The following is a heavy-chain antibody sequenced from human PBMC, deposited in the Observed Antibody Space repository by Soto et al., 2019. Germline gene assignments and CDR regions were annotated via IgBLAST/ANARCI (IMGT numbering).Heavy chain of an antibody. CDR3: VRDDVYCGGGRCYGVPMDV. J-gene: IGHJ6*03. CDR1: GFTVSRYY. CDR2: FDNGGNT. Sequence: VHLVESGGGVVQPGGSLRLSCAVSGFTVSRYYMSWVRQPPGKGPEWVALFDNGGNTYYAESVKGRLTISRDSSANALDLQLSGLRAEDTAVYYCVRDDVYCGGGRCYGVPMDVWGKGTTVTVSS. D-gene: IGHD2-15*01. V-gene: IGHV3-66*01.